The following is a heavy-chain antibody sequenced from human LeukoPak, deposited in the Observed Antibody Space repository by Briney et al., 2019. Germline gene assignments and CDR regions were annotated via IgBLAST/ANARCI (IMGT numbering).Heavy chain of an antibody. Sequence: SETLSLTCTVSGYSISSGYYWGWIRQPPGKGLEWIGSIYHSGSTYYNPSLKSRVTISVDTSKNQFSLKLSSVTAVDTAVYYCARYTAMGLYFDYWGQGTLVTVSS. CDR1: GYSISSGYY. CDR2: IYHSGST. J-gene: IGHJ4*02. CDR3: ARYTAMGLYFDY. D-gene: IGHD5-18*01. V-gene: IGHV4-38-2*02.